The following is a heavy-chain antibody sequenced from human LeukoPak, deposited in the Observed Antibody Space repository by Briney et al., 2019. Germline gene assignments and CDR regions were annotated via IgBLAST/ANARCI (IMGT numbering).Heavy chain of an antibody. CDR2: INPNSGGT. Sequence: ASVKVSCKASGYTFNGYYKHWVRQAPGQGLEWMGWINPNSGGTNYAQKFQGRITMTRDTSISTAYMELSRLRSDDTAVYYCARAQVYCSGGGCPYFDYWGQGTLVTVSS. CDR3: ARAQVYCSGGGCPYFDY. J-gene: IGHJ4*02. D-gene: IGHD2-15*01. CDR1: GYTFNGYY. V-gene: IGHV1-2*02.